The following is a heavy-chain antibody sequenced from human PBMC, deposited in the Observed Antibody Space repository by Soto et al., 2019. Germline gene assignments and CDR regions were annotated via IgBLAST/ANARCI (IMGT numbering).Heavy chain of an antibody. V-gene: IGHV4-34*01. D-gene: IGHD2-21*01. Sequence: QVQLQQWGAGLLKPSETLSLTCAVYGGSFSGYYWSWIRQPPGKGLEWIGEINHSGSTNYNPSLKRRVTISVDTSKNQFSLKLSSVTAADTAVYYCARETGRADSIWGQGTLVTVSS. CDR2: INHSGST. CDR1: GGSFSGYY. CDR3: ARETGRADSI. J-gene: IGHJ4*02.